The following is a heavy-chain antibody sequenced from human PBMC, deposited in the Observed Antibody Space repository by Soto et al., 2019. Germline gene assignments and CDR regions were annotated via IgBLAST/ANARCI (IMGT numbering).Heavy chain of an antibody. CDR3: ARGQEGVVATH. Sequence: QVQLQQWGAGLLKPSETLSLNCAVNGGSLSGYYWSWIRQPPGKGLEWIGEIKDGGRTNYSPSLKSRATISSGTSTNQFSLRLYSVTAADTGVYYCARGQEGVVATHWDQGTLVTVSS. CDR2: IKDGGRT. CDR1: GGSLSGYY. J-gene: IGHJ4*02. D-gene: IGHD5-12*01. V-gene: IGHV4-34*01.